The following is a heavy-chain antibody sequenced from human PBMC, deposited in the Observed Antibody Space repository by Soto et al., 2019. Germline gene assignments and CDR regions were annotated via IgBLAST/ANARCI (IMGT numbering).Heavy chain of an antibody. CDR3: ARDNYGMDV. CDR2: MKQDGSEK. J-gene: IGHJ6*02. CDR1: GFTFSSYY. Sequence: GSLRLSCAASGFTFSSYYMSWVRRAPGKGLEWVANMKQDGSEKYYVDSVKGRFTISRDNAKNSLYLQMNSLRAEDTAVYYCARDNYGMDVWGQGTTVTVSS. V-gene: IGHV3-7*05.